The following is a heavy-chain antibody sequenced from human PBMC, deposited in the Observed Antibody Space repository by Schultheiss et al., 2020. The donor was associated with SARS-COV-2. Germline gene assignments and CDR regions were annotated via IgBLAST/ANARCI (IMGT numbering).Heavy chain of an antibody. CDR2: INSDGSST. CDR3: ARQGYCSSTSCSYYFDY. D-gene: IGHD2-2*01. J-gene: IGHJ4*02. Sequence: GGSLRLSCAASGFTFSSYWMHWVRQAPGKGLVWVSRINSDGSSTSYADSVKGRFTISRDNAKNTLYLQMNSLRAEDTAVYYCARQGYCSSTSCSYYFDYWGQGTLVTVSS. CDR1: GFTFSSYW. V-gene: IGHV3-74*01.